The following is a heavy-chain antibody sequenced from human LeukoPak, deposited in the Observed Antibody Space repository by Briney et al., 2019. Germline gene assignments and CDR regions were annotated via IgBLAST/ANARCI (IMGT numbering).Heavy chain of an antibody. J-gene: IGHJ6*02. CDR3: ARDILTGPYYYYYGMDV. CDR2: IYYSGST. V-gene: IGHV4-31*03. D-gene: IGHD3-9*01. CDR1: GGSISSGGYY. Sequence: SQTLSLTCTVSGGSISSGGYYWSWIRQHPGKGLEWIGYIYYSGSTYYNPSLKSRVTISVDTSKNQFSLKLSSATAADTAVYYCARDILTGPYYYYYGMDVWGQGTTVTVSS.